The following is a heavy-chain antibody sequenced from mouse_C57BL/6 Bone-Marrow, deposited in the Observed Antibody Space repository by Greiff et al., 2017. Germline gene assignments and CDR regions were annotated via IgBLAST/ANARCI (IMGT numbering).Heavy chain of an antibody. CDR3: ARAGPHYYGSSYGY. Sequence: LQQSGAELVRPGASVKMSCKASGYTFTSYNLHWVKQTPRQGLEWIGAIYPGNGDTSYNQKFTGKATLTVDTSSSTAYMQLSSLTSEDSAVYFGARAGPHYYGSSYGYWGQGTTLTVSA. CDR2: IYPGNGDT. V-gene: IGHV1-12*01. J-gene: IGHJ2*01. D-gene: IGHD1-1*01. CDR1: GYTFTSYN.